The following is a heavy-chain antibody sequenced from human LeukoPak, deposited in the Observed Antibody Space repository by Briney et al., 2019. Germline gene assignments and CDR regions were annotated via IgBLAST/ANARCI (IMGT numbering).Heavy chain of an antibody. D-gene: IGHD1-26*01. J-gene: IGHJ4*02. CDR1: GFTFSSHG. CDR3: ARDTGSYYFDY. Sequence: GRSLRLSCAASGFTFSSHGIHWVRQAPGRGLEWVAIIWYDGSKKYYADSVKGRFTISRDNSKNTLYLQMNSLRAEDTAVYYCARDTGSYYFDYWGQGTLVTVSS. V-gene: IGHV3-33*01. CDR2: IWYDGSKK.